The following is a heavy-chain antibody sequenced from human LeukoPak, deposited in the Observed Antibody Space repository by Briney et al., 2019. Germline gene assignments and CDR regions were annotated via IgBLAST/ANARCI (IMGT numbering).Heavy chain of an antibody. V-gene: IGHV1-2*02. D-gene: IGHD3-22*01. Sequence: GASVKVSCKASGYTFTGYYMHWVRQAPGQGLEWMGWINPNSGGTNYAQKFQGRVTMTRDTSISTAYMGLSRLRSDDTAVYYCARAASYYYDSSGYYAYNWFDPWGQGTLVTVSS. CDR2: INPNSGGT. J-gene: IGHJ5*02. CDR1: GYTFTGYY. CDR3: ARAASYYYDSSGYYAYNWFDP.